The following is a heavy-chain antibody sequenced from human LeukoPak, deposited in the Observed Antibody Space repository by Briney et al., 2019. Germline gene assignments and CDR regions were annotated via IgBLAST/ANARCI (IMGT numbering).Heavy chain of an antibody. Sequence: GASVKVSCKASGYTFTVYYMHWVRQAPGQGLEWMGWINPNSRGTNYAQKFQGRVTMTRDTSISTAYMELSRLRSDDTAVYFCARSSGWKYYVDYWGQGTLVTVSS. V-gene: IGHV1-2*02. J-gene: IGHJ4*02. CDR3: ARSSGWKYYVDY. CDR2: INPNSRGT. CDR1: GYTFTVYY. D-gene: IGHD6-19*01.